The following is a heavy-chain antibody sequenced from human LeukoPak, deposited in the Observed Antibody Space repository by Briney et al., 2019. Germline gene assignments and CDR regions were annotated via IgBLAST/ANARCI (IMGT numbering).Heavy chain of an antibody. CDR1: GYTFTGYY. CDR2: INPNSGGT. CDR3: ARGEYSGYVPDY. Sequence: ASVKVSFKASGYTFTGYYMHWVRQAPGQGLEWMGWINPNSGGTNYAQKFQGRVTMTRDTSISTAYVELSRLRSDDTAVYYCARGEYSGYVPDYWGQGTLVTVSS. V-gene: IGHV1-2*02. J-gene: IGHJ4*02. D-gene: IGHD5-12*01.